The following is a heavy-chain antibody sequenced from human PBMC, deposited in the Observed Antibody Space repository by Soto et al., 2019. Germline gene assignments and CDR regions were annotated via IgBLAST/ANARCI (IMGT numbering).Heavy chain of an antibody. CDR3: ARGEGVYDSSEDAFDI. CDR1: GGSISSGDYY. CDR2: IYHSGST. Sequence: SETLSLTCTVSGGSISSGDYYWSWVRQPPGKGLEWIGEIYHSGSTNYNPSLKSRVTISVDKSKNQFSLKLSSVTAADTAVYYCARGEGVYDSSEDAFDIWGQGTMVTVSS. J-gene: IGHJ3*02. V-gene: IGHV4-4*02. D-gene: IGHD3-22*01.